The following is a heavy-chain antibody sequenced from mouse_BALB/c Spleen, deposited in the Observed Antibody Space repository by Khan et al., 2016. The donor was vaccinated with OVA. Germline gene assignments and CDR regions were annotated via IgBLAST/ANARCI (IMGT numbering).Heavy chain of an antibody. CDR2: INPYNGGT. V-gene: IGHV1S136*01. CDR1: GYIFTNYV. D-gene: IGHD4-1*01. J-gene: IGHJ2*01. Sequence: VQLKQSGPELGKPGASVKMSCKPSGYIFTNYVLHWVKQKPGQGLEWIGYINPYNGGTKYNEKFKGKATLASDKSSITAYLELSSLTSEDSAVYYCARGNWQSYYFDYWGKGTTLTLSS. CDR3: ARGNWQSYYFDY.